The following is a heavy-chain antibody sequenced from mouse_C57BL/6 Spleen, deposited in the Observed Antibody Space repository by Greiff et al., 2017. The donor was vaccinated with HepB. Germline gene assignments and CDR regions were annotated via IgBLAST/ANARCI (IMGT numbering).Heavy chain of an antibody. CDR1: GYTFTSYW. CDR3: AREDSRAY. CDR2: IDPSDSYT. Sequence: QVQLQQPGAELVRPGTSVKLSCKASGYTFTSYWMHWVKQRPGQGLEWIGVIDPSDSYTNYNQKFKGKATLTVDTSSSTAYMQLSSLTSEDSAVYCCAREDSRAYWGQGTLVTVSA. J-gene: IGHJ3*01. V-gene: IGHV1-59*01. D-gene: IGHD1-1*01.